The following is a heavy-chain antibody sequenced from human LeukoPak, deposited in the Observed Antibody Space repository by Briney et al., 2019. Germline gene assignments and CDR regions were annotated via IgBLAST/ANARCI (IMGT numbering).Heavy chain of an antibody. D-gene: IGHD6-13*01. Sequence: PSETLSLTCAVYGGSFSGYYWSWIRQPPGKGLEWIGEINHSGSTNYNPSLKSRVTISVDTSKNQFSLKLSSVTAADTAVYYCARRPGIAAVGGWFDPWGQGTLVTVSS. CDR1: GGSFSGYY. CDR3: ARRPGIAAVGGWFDP. V-gene: IGHV4-34*01. CDR2: INHSGST. J-gene: IGHJ5*02.